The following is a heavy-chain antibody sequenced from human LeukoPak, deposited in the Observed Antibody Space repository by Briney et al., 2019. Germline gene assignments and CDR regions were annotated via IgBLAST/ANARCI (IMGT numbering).Heavy chain of an antibody. V-gene: IGHV3-23*01. CDR3: AKDLDCSSTSCYPDY. J-gene: IGHJ4*02. CDR2: ISGSGGST. Sequence: RRSLRLSCAASGFTFSSYAMSWVRQAPGKGLEWVSAISGSGGSTYYAHSVKGRLPISRANSKNTLYLQMNSLRAEDTAVYYCAKDLDCSSTSCYPDYWGQGTLVTVSS. CDR1: GFTFSSYA. D-gene: IGHD2-2*01.